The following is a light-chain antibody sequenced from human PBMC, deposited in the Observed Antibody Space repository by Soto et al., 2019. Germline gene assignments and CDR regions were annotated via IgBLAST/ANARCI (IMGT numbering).Light chain of an antibody. J-gene: IGKJ5*01. CDR3: QQSYRTPAT. CDR2: AAS. Sequence: DIQMTQSPSSLSASVGDRVTITCRASQSISSCLNWYQQKAGKAPKLLIYAASSLQSGVPSRFSSSGSGTDFALTISSLQPEDVATYYCQQSYRTPATFGQGTRLEIK. CDR1: QSISSC. V-gene: IGKV1-39*01.